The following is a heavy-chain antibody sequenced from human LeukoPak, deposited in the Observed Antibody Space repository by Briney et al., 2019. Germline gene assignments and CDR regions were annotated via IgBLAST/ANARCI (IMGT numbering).Heavy chain of an antibody. CDR1: GGTFISYA. D-gene: IGHD3-9*01. CDR3: APAPLRYFDWSSKGGLSPGLDY. CDR2: IIPIFGTA. Sequence: ASVKVSCKASGGTFISYAISWVRQAPGQGVEWMGGIIPIFGTANYAQKFQGRVTITADKTTSTPYMELSRLRSEDTAVYSCAPAPLRYFDWSSKGGLSPGLDYWGQGTLVTVSS. V-gene: IGHV1-69*06. J-gene: IGHJ4*02.